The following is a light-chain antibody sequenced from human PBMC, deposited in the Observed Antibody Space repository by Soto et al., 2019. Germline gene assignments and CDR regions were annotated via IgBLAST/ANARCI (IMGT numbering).Light chain of an antibody. V-gene: IGKV4-1*01. CDR1: QSILFSSNNKNY. J-gene: IGKJ4*01. Sequence: DIVMTQSPDSLAVSLGERATINCKSSQSILFSSNNKNYLTWYQQKPGQPPKPLIYWASTRESGVPDRFSCSGSGTDFTLTISSLQAEDVAVYSTPVTFGGGTKVEIK. CDR3: PVT. CDR2: WAS.